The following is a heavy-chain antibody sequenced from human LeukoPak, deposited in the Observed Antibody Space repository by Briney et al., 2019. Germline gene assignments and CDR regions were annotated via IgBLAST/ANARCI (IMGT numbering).Heavy chain of an antibody. V-gene: IGHV1-18*01. CDR3: ARGSSRKAYYYYGMDV. D-gene: IGHD6-13*01. CDR2: ISAYNGNT. Sequence: APLKVSCKASGDSFTSYGISWVRHAPGQGPEWMGWISAYNGNTNYAQKLQGRVTMTTDTSTSTAYMELRSLRSDDTAVYYCARGSSRKAYYYYGMDVWGQGTTVTVSS. CDR1: GDSFTSYG. J-gene: IGHJ6*02.